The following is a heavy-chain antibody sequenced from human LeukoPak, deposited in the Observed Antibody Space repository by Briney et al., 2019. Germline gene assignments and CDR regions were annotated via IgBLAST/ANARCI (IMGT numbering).Heavy chain of an antibody. CDR2: ISGSGGST. Sequence: GGSLRLSCAASGFTFSSYAMSWVRQAPGKGLEWVSAISGSGGSTYYADSVKGRFTISRDNSKNTLYLQMNSLRAEDTAVYYCAKDGWYQGKYYYYYGMDVWGQGTTVTVSS. D-gene: IGHD6-19*01. V-gene: IGHV3-23*01. CDR1: GFTFSSYA. CDR3: AKDGWYQGKYYYYYGMDV. J-gene: IGHJ6*02.